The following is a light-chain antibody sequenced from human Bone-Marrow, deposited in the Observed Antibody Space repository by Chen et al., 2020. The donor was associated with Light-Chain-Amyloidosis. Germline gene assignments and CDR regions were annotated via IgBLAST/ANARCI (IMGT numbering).Light chain of an antibody. J-gene: IGLJ2*01. CDR3: QSADSSGTYEVI. Sequence: SYELTQPPSVSGSPGQTARITCSGDDLPTKYAYWYQQKPGQAPVLVIHIDTERPSGISERFSGSSSGRTATLTISGVQAEDEADYHCQSADSSGTYEVIFGGGTKLTVL. CDR1: DLPTKY. V-gene: IGLV3-25*03. CDR2: IDT.